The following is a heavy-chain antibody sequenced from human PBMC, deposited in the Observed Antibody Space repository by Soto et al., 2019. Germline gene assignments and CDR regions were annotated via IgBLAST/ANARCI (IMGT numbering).Heavy chain of an antibody. J-gene: IGHJ6*02. Sequence: PGEPLKISCKGSGYSFTSYWIGWVRQMPGKGLEWMGIIYPGDSDTRYSPSFQGQVTISADKSISTAYLQWSSLKASDTAMYYCARHSYDFWTIDYYYYGMDVWGQGTTVTVSS. CDR2: IYPGDSDT. D-gene: IGHD3-3*01. CDR1: GYSFTSYW. V-gene: IGHV5-51*01. CDR3: ARHSYDFWTIDYYYYGMDV.